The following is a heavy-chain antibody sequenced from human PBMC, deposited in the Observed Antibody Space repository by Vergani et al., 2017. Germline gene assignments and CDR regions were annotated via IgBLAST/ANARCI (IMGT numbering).Heavy chain of an antibody. CDR2: IYYSGST. D-gene: IGHD3-3*01. Sequence: QLQLQESGPGLVKPSETLSLTCTVSGGSISSSSYYWGWIRQPPGKGLEWIGGIYYSGSTYYNPSLKSRVTISVDTSKNQFSLKLSSVTAADTAVYYCARHPHFFAGPFDYWGQGTLVTVSS. CDR1: GGSISSSSYY. J-gene: IGHJ4*02. CDR3: ARHPHFFAGPFDY. V-gene: IGHV4-39*01.